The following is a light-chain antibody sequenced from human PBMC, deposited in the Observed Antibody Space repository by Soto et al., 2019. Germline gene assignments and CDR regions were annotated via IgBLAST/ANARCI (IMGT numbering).Light chain of an antibody. CDR3: SLYAGSNNVV. J-gene: IGLJ2*01. CDR2: EVS. Sequence: QSVLTQPPSASGSPGQSVAISCTGTSSDIGAYKFVSWYQQHPGKAPKLIIYEVSIRPSGVPDRFSGSKSGNTASLTVSGLLAEDEADYYCSLYAGSNNVVFGGGTNLTVL. V-gene: IGLV2-8*01. CDR1: SSDIGAYKF.